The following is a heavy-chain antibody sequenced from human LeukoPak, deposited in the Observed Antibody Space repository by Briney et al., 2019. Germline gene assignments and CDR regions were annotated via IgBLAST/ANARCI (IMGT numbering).Heavy chain of an antibody. CDR2: ISGSGGST. Sequence: GGSLILSCAASGFTFSSYAMSWVRQAPGKGLEWVSAISGSGGSTYYADSVKGRFTISRDNSKNTLYLQMNSLRAEDTAVYYCAKCRFYYDSSGYYLPYFDYWGQGTLVTVSS. CDR3: AKCRFYYDSSGYYLPYFDY. J-gene: IGHJ4*02. CDR1: GFTFSSYA. D-gene: IGHD3-22*01. V-gene: IGHV3-23*01.